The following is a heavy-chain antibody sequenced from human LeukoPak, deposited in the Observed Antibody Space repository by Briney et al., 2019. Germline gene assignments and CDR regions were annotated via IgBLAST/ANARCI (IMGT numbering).Heavy chain of an antibody. CDR2: IYTNGDT. V-gene: IGHV4-4*07. J-gene: IGHJ4*02. D-gene: IGHD6-13*01. Sequence: NASETLSLTCTVSGGSISGYYWSWLRQPAGQGLEWIGRIYTNGDTNFNPSLKSRVTMSVDTSKNQLSLKLRPVTAADTAVYYCARAAGAAGGQYFDYWGQGTLVTVSS. CDR3: ARAAGAAGGQYFDY. CDR1: GGSISGYY.